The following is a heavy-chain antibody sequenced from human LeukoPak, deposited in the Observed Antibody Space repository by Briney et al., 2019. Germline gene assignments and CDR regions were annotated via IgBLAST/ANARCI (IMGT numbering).Heavy chain of an antibody. CDR2: IHYSGST. CDR1: GGSISSGGYY. V-gene: IGHV4-31*03. CDR3: ARGPYCGGDCYSADY. Sequence: PSQTLSLTCTVSGGSISSGGYYWSWIRQHPGKGLEWIGYIHYSGSTYYNPSLKSRVTISVDTSKNQFSLKLSSVTAADTAVYYCARGPYCGGDCYSADYWGQGTLVTVSS. J-gene: IGHJ4*02. D-gene: IGHD2-21*02.